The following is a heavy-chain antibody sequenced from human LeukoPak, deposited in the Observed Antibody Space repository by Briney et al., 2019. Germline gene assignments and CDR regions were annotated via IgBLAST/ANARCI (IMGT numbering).Heavy chain of an antibody. D-gene: IGHD3-3*01. CDR3: ARGGSGYPFGGYNWFDP. J-gene: IGHJ5*02. V-gene: IGHV4-39*07. CDR2: IYYSGST. Sequence: PSETLSLTCTVSGGSISSSSYYWGWIRQPPGKGREWIGSIYYSGSTYYNPSIKSRVNISVDTSKNQFSLRLSSVTAADTAVYYCARGGSGYPFGGYNWFDPWGQGTLVTVSS. CDR1: GGSISSSSYY.